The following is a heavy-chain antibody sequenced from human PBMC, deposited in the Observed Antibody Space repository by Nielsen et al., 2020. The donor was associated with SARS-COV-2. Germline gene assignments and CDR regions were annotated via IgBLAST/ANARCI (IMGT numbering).Heavy chain of an antibody. D-gene: IGHD6-13*01. V-gene: IGHV3-33*01. CDR3: ARETEDSASSWFEF. CDR1: GFTFNDYG. J-gene: IGHJ5*01. CDR2: VWHDGTKR. Sequence: GESLKISCAASGFTFNDYGMHWVRQAPGKGPEWVAVVWHDGTKRNYASSLEGRFTISRDNSRHTLFLQMNNLRVQDTAVYYCARETEDSASSWFEFWGQGVLVTVSS.